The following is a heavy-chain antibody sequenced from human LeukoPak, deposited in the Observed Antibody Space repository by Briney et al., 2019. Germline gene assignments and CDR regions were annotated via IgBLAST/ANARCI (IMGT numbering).Heavy chain of an antibody. Sequence: ASVKVSCKASGYTFTGYYMHWVRQAPGQGLEWMGWINPNSGGTNYAQKFQGRVTMTRVTSISTAYMELSRLRSDDTAVYYCRCESKTGGYSYGQFFDYWGQGTLVTVSS. CDR1: GYTFTGYY. J-gene: IGHJ4*02. D-gene: IGHD5-18*01. CDR3: RCESKTGGYSYGQFFDY. CDR2: INPNSGGT. V-gene: IGHV1-2*02.